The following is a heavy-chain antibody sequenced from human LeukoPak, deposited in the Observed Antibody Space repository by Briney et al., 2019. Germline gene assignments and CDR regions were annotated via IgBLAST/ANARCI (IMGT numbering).Heavy chain of an antibody. J-gene: IGHJ3*02. CDR2: ISSSSSYI. V-gene: IGHV3-21*01. CDR1: GFTFSSYS. CDR3: ARGGLLPGYSSREGAFDI. D-gene: IGHD6-13*01. Sequence: GGSLRLSCAASGFTFSSYSMNWVRQAPGKGLEWVSSISSSSSYIYYADSVKGRFTISRDNSKNTLYLQMNSLRAEDTAVYYCARGGLLPGYSSREGAFDIWGQGTMVTVSS.